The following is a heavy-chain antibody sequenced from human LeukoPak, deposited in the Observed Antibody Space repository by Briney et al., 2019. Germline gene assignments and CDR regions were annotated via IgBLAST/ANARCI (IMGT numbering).Heavy chain of an antibody. CDR1: GGSISSDY. J-gene: IGHJ4*02. V-gene: IGHV4-59*01. Sequence: SETLSLTCTVSGGSISSDYWSWIRQPPGKGLEWIGYIYYSGSTNYNPSLKSRVTITVDTSKNQFSLRLRSVTAADTAVYYCARLVPYYFDYWGQGILVTVSS. CDR3: ARLVPYYFDY. CDR2: IYYSGST.